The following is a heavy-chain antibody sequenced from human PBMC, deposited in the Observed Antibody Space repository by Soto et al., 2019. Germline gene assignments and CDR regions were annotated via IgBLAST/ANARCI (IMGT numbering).Heavy chain of an antibody. Sequence: QVQLVQSGGEEKKPGASVKVSCEASGYTFTAYAIHWLRQAPGQRLEWMAWINPGNGNTKYSQKFLGRVSITRDTSASTAYLELGSLRSEDTAVYYCARSAISNYGGLIGPFDYWGQGKLVTVSS. CDR2: INPGNGNT. CDR1: GYTFTAYA. V-gene: IGHV1-3*05. D-gene: IGHD3-16*02. J-gene: IGHJ4*02. CDR3: ARSAISNYGGLIGPFDY.